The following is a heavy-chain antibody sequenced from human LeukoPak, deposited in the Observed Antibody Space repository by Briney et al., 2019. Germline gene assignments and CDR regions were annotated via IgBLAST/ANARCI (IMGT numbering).Heavy chain of an antibody. Sequence: GGSLRLSCAAPGFTFSWYWMSWVRQAPGKGLEWVANIKQDGSEKNYVDSVKGRFTVSRDNAKTSLYLQMNSLRAEDTAVYFCARGPNYYYGAGSYYNPSDYWGQGTLVTVSS. D-gene: IGHD3-10*01. CDR3: ARGPNYYYGAGSYYNPSDY. V-gene: IGHV3-7*04. CDR2: IKQDGSEK. CDR1: GFTFSWYW. J-gene: IGHJ4*02.